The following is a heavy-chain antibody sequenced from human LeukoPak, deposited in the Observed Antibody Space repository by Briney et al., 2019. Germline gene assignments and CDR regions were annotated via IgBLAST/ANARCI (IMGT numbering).Heavy chain of an antibody. Sequence: GGSLRLSCAASGFTFSSYWMSWVRQAPGKGLEWVANLKEDRTEEEYLDSVKGRFTIFRDNAKNSLDLQMNSLRAEDTAVYYCARAGGIVGASRAFDYWGQGTLVTVSS. J-gene: IGHJ4*02. D-gene: IGHD1-26*01. CDR3: ARAGGIVGASRAFDY. V-gene: IGHV3-7*01. CDR2: LKEDRTEE. CDR1: GFTFSSYW.